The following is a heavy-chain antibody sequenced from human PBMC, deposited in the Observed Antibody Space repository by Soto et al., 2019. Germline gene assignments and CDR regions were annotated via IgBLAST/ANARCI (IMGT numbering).Heavy chain of an antibody. J-gene: IGHJ4*02. D-gene: IGHD3-22*01. CDR3: ARAVITMMGYYFDY. CDR1: GGTFSSYA. Sequence: QVQLVQSGAEVKKPGSSVNVSCKASGGTFSSYAISWVRQAPGQGLEWMGGIIPIFGTANYAQKFQGRVKIAADKSTSTADMELSSLRSEDTAVYYCARAVITMMGYYFDYWGQGTLVTVYS. CDR2: IIPIFGTA. V-gene: IGHV1-69*06.